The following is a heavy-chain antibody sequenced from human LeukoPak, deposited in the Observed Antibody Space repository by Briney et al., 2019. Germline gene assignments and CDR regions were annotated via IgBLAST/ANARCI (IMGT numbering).Heavy chain of an antibody. CDR3: TTEEYSSSWHDFDY. CDR1: GFTFSNAW. D-gene: IGHD6-13*01. V-gene: IGHV3-15*01. J-gene: IGHJ4*02. Sequence: GGSLRLSCAASGFTFSNAWMSWVRQAPGKGLEWVGRIKSKTDGGKTDYAAPVKGRFTISRDDSTNTLYLQMNSLKIEDTAVYYCTTEEYSSSWHDFDYWGQGTLVTVSS. CDR2: IKSKTDGGKT.